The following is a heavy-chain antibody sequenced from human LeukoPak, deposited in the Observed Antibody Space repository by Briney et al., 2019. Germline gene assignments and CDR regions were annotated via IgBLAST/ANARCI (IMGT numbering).Heavy chain of an antibody. Sequence: PSETLSLTCAVYGGSFSGYYWSWIRQPPGKGLEWIGEINHSGSTNYNPSLKSRVTISVDTSKNQFSLKLNSVTAADTAVYYCASACSSSWYLAYFQHWGQGTLVTVSS. CDR2: INHSGST. J-gene: IGHJ1*01. V-gene: IGHV4-34*01. D-gene: IGHD6-13*01. CDR1: GGSFSGYY. CDR3: ASACSSSWYLAYFQH.